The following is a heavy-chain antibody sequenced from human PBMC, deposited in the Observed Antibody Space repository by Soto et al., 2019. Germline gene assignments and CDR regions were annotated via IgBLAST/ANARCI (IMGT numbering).Heavy chain of an antibody. J-gene: IGHJ4*02. V-gene: IGHV3-66*01. CDR1: GFTVSSNF. CDR2: IYSGGST. Sequence: PGGSLRLSCAASGFTVSSNFMNWVRQAPGKGLEWVSVIYSGGSTYYADSVKGRFTISRDNSKNTAYLQMSSLRPEDTAVYYCVKGEYYYDGSAYYPFDYWGQGRMVTVSS. D-gene: IGHD3-22*01. CDR3: VKGEYYYDGSAYYPFDY.